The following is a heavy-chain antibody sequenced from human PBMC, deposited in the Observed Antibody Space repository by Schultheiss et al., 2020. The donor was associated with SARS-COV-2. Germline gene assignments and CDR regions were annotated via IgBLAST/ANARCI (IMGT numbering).Heavy chain of an antibody. J-gene: IGHJ6*02. Sequence: ASVKVSCKASGYTFTGYSMHWVRQAPGQGLEWMGWINPNSGGTNYAQKFQGRVTMTRDTSISTAYMELSRLRSDDTAVYYCARARPIPYYDFWSGSKDYYGMDVWGQGTTVTVSS. D-gene: IGHD3-3*01. CDR2: INPNSGGT. CDR3: ARARPIPYYDFWSGSKDYYGMDV. V-gene: IGHV1-2*02. CDR1: GYTFTGYS.